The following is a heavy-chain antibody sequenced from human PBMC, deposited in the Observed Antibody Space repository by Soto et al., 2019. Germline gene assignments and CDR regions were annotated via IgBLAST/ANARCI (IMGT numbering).Heavy chain of an antibody. CDR1: GYTFSSYA. CDR2: ISYDGSNK. J-gene: IGHJ6*02. D-gene: IGHD1-26*01. CDR3: ARESGSYWGYYGMDV. V-gene: IGHV3-30-3*01. Sequence: QVQLVQSGAEVKKPGASVKVSCKASGYTFSSYAMHWVRQAPGKGLEWVAVISYDGSNKYYADSVKGRFTISRDNSKNTLYLQMNSLRAEDTAVYYCARESGSYWGYYGMDVWGQGTTVTVSS.